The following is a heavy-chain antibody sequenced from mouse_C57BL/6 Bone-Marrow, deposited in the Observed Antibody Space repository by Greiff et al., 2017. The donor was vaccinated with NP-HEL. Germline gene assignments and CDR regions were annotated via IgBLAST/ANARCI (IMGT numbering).Heavy chain of an antibody. V-gene: IGHV1-82*01. CDR2: IYPGDGDT. CDR3: ARREVLCYYYGSSENAMDY. J-gene: IGHJ4*01. D-gene: IGHD1-1*01. Sequence: QVQLKQSGPELVKPGASVKISCKASGYAFSSSWMNWVKQRPGKGLEWIGRIYPGDGDTNYNGKFKGKATLTADKSSSTAYMQLSSLTSEDSAVYFCARREVLCYYYGSSENAMDYWGQGTSVTVSS. CDR1: GYAFSSSW.